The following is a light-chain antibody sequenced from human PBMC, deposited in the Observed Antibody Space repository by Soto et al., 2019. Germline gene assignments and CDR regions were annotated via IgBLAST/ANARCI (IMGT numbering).Light chain of an antibody. CDR1: QSVDIS. V-gene: IGKV3-15*01. Sequence: EVVLTQSPATLSVAPGERVTLSCRASQSVDISLACYQQKPVQAPRLLIYGASTRATDMPGTFSGRGSGTEFTPTITSLRPEDFGVYYCQQYRSWPRTFGQGTKVDIK. CDR3: QQYRSWPRT. CDR2: GAS. J-gene: IGKJ1*01.